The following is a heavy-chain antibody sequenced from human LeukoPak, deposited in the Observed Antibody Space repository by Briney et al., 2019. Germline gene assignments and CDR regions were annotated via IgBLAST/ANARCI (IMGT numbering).Heavy chain of an antibody. J-gene: IGHJ4*02. CDR3: ARDYCSGGRCYSVDY. D-gene: IGHD2-15*01. CDR1: GFTFSSYS. V-gene: IGHV3-48*04. CDR2: IASSSSSI. Sequence: GGSLRLSCAASGFTFSSYSLNWVRQAPGKGLEWVSYIASSSSSIYYADSVKGRFTISRDNAKNSLYLQMNSLRAEDTAMYYCARDYCSGGRCYSVDYWGQGTLVTVSS.